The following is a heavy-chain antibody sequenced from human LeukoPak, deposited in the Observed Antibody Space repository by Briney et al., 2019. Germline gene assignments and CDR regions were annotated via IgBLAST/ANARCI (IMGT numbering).Heavy chain of an antibody. Sequence: GSSVKVSCKASGGTFSSYAISWVRQAHGQGLEWMGGIIPIFGTANYAQKFQGRVTITTDESTSTAYMELSSLRSEDTAVHYCARESFGVHNPGFDYWGQGTLVTVSS. J-gene: IGHJ4*02. CDR2: IIPIFGTA. D-gene: IGHD3-16*01. CDR3: ARESFGVHNPGFDY. CDR1: GGTFSSYA. V-gene: IGHV1-69*05.